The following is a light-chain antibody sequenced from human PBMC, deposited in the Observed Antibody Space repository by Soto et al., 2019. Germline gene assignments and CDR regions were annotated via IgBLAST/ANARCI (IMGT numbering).Light chain of an antibody. CDR1: QAIHSY. CDR3: QQRET. V-gene: IGKV1-39*01. Sequence: DIQMTQSPSSLSVSVGDRVTITCRASQAIHSYLNWYQQKPGKAPNLLIFATSTLQSGVPSRFSGSGSGTDFTLTISSLQPEDFATYYCQQRETFGPGTKVDIK. CDR2: ATS. J-gene: IGKJ3*01.